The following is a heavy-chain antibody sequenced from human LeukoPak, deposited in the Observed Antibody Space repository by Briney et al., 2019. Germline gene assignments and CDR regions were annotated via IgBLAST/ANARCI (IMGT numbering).Heavy chain of an antibody. V-gene: IGHV3-7*01. J-gene: IGHJ6*02. D-gene: IGHD3-10*01. Sequence: PGGSLRLSCAASGFTFSSYWTIWVRQAPGQGVDWVANIKRDGSEKYYVYSVKGRFTISRDNAKNSLYLQMNSLRAEDTAVYYCARGPAFGGSGSYYNVAEDSYYGMDVWGQGTTVTVSS. CDR2: IKRDGSEK. CDR1: GFTFSSYW. CDR3: ARGPAFGGSGSYYNVAEDSYYGMDV.